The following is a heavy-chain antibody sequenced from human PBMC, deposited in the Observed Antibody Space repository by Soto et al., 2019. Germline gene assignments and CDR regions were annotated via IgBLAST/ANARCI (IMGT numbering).Heavy chain of an antibody. CDR3: VRKETDYYLAIDY. V-gene: IGHV4-39*01. CDR2: SYYSGST. CDR1: GGSVSSNGYY. D-gene: IGHD3-22*01. Sequence: PSETLSLTCTVSGGSVSSNGYYWSWIRQPPGKGLEWIGSSYYSGSTYYNPSLKSRVTISVDTSKNQFSLKVRSVTAADTAVYFCVRKETDYYLAIDYWGPGTLVTVSS. J-gene: IGHJ4*02.